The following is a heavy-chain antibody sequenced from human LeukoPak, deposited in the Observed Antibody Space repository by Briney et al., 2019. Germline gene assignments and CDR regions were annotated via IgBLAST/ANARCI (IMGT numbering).Heavy chain of an antibody. V-gene: IGHV4-39*01. CDR1: GGSISSSSYY. Sequence: SETLSLTCTVSGGSISSSSYYWGWIRQPPGKGLEWIGSIYYSGSTYYNPSLKSRVTISVDTSKNQFSLKLSSVTAADTAVFYCARQLYGGKGGKNSGPHYWGQGTLVTVSS. D-gene: IGHD4/OR15-4a*01. CDR3: ARQLYGGKGGKNSGPHY. CDR2: IYYSGST. J-gene: IGHJ4*02.